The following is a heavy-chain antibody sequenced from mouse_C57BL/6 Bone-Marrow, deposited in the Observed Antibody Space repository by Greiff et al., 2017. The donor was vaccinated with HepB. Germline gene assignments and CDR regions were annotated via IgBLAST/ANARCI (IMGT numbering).Heavy chain of an antibody. V-gene: IGHV5-9-1*02. Sequence: EVHLVESGEGLVKPGGSLKLSCAASGFTFSSYAMSWVRQTPEKRLEWVAYISSGGDYIYYADTVKGRFTISRDNARNTLYLQMSSLKSEDTAMYYCTNLYYYGNAMDYWGQGTSVTVSS. CDR1: GFTFSSYA. CDR3: TNLYYYGNAMDY. CDR2: ISSGGDYI. D-gene: IGHD1-1*01. J-gene: IGHJ4*01.